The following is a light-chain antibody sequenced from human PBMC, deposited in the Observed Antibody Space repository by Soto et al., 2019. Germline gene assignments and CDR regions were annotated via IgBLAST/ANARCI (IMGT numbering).Light chain of an antibody. CDR1: ETLGNN. Sequence: EIVMTQSPATLSVSPGERATLSCRASETLGNNLAWYQQKPGQAPRLLIYGASTRATGIPAKFGGSGSGTEFTLTISSLQSEDFAVYYCQQYYSWPYTFVQGTKLEIK. CDR3: QQYYSWPYT. CDR2: GAS. J-gene: IGKJ2*01. V-gene: IGKV3-15*01.